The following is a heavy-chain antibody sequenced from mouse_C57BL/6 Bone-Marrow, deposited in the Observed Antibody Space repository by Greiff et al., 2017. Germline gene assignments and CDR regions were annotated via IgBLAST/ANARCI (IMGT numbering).Heavy chain of an antibody. D-gene: IGHD1-1*01. CDR1: GYTFTSYW. CDR2: IHPNSGST. J-gene: IGHJ2*01. CDR3: ARAGLRRDFDY. V-gene: IGHV1-64*01. Sequence: QVQLQQPGAELVKPGASVKLSCKASGYTFTSYWMHWVKQRPGQGLEWIGMIHPNSGSTNYNEKFKSKATLTVDKSSSTAYMQLSSLTSEDSAVYYCARAGLRRDFDYWGQGTTLTVSS.